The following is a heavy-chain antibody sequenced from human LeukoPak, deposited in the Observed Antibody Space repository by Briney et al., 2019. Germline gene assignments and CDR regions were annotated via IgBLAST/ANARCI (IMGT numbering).Heavy chain of an antibody. V-gene: IGHV4-59*01. Sequence: SETLSLTCTVSGGSISSYFWNWIRQPPGKGLEWIGYIYYSGSTNYNPSLKSRVTISVDTSKNQFSLKLSSVTAADTAVYYCARDGDDYGDYVFDYWGQGILVTVSS. CDR1: GGSISSYF. D-gene: IGHD4-17*01. CDR2: IYYSGST. CDR3: ARDGDDYGDYVFDY. J-gene: IGHJ4*02.